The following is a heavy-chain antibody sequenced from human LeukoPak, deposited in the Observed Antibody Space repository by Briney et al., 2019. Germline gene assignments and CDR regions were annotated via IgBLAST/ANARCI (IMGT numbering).Heavy chain of an antibody. CDR3: ARDYHGSGSLTTFDY. V-gene: IGHV1-46*01. Sequence: ASVRVSCKASGYTFTNFYIHWVRQAPGQGLEWKGIINPRGGSASSAQKFQGRVTLTRDTSTSTVYMELSSLTSQDTAVYYCARDYHGSGSLTTFDYWGQGTLVTVSS. D-gene: IGHD3-10*01. CDR1: GYTFTNFY. J-gene: IGHJ4*02. CDR2: INPRGGSA.